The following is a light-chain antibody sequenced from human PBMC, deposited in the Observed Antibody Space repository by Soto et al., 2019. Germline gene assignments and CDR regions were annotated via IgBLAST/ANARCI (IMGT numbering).Light chain of an antibody. V-gene: IGLV1-47*02. CDR1: SSIIGSNF. Sequence: QSVLTQPPSASGTPGQRVTISYSGSSSIIGSNFVYWYQHLPGTAPKLLIYSDNQRPSGVPDRFSGSKSGTSASLAISGLRSEDEAEYFCVSYKTDDTFVFGTGTKVTVL. CDR2: SDN. J-gene: IGLJ1*01. CDR3: VSYKTDDTFV.